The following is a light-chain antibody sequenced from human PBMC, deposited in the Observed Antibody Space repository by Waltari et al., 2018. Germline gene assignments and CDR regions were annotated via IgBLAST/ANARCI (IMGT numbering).Light chain of an antibody. CDR3: QQYGSSPRT. J-gene: IGKJ2*02. Sequence: EIVLTQSPGTLSLSPGERATLSCRASQSVSRSYLAWYQQKPGQAPRLLIDGASSRATGIPDRFSGSGSGTDFTLTISRLEPEDFAVYYCQQYGSSPRTFGQGTKLEIK. CDR1: QSVSRSY. CDR2: GAS. V-gene: IGKV3-20*01.